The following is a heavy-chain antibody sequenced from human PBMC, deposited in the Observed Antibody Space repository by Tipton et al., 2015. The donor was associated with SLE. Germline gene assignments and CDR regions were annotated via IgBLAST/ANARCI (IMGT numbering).Heavy chain of an antibody. CDR3: ARVAGMVVGSPIDH. D-gene: IGHD1-26*01. Sequence: SLRLSCSTSGFTFGDYGMTWVRQVPGKGLEWVSGIYWNGRNAGYADVVKGRFTISRDNARNSLYLQMNSLGVDDSAFYYCARVAGMVVGSPIDHWGQGILVSVSS. CDR1: GFTFGDYG. J-gene: IGHJ4*02. V-gene: IGHV3-20*04. CDR2: IYWNGRNA.